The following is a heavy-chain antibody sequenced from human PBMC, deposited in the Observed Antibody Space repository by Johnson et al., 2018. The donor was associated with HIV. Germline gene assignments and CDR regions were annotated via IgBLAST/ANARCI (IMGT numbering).Heavy chain of an antibody. CDR1: GFTFGDYA. D-gene: IGHD3-22*01. J-gene: IGHJ3*02. Sequence: MLLVESGGGLVQPGRSLRLSCTASGFTFGDYAMSWVRQAPGKGLEWVGFIRSKAYGGTTEYAASVKGRFTISRDDSKSIAYLQMNSLKTEDTAVYYCTSRNYYDSSCYAERDDAFDIWGQGTMVTVSS. CDR3: TSRNYYDSSCYAERDDAFDI. V-gene: IGHV3-49*04. CDR2: IRSKAYGGTT.